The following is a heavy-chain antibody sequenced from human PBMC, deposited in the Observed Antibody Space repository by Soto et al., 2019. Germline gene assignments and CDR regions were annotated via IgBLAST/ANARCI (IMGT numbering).Heavy chain of an antibody. D-gene: IGHD3-22*01. CDR3: ARVHYYDSSAYYL. Sequence: EVQLVESGGGLVKPGGSLRLSCAASGFTFSSYNMNWVRQAPGKGLEWVSSISSSSSYIYYADSVKGRFTISRDNAKNSLYLQMSSLRAEDTPVYYCARVHYYDSSAYYLWGQGTLVTVSS. CDR1: GFTFSSYN. CDR2: ISSSSSYI. V-gene: IGHV3-21*01. J-gene: IGHJ4*02.